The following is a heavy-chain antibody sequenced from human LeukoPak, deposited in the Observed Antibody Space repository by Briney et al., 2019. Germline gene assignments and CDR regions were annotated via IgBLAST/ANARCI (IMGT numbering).Heavy chain of an antibody. Sequence: SETLSLTCAVYGGSFSGYYWSWIRQPPGKGLEWIGEINHSGSTNYNPSLKSRVTISVDTSKNQFSLKLSSVTAANTAVYYCARVPRGNDFWSGYYEGDDYWGQGTLVTVSS. CDR1: GGSFSGYY. D-gene: IGHD3-3*01. J-gene: IGHJ4*02. CDR2: INHSGST. V-gene: IGHV4-34*01. CDR3: ARVPRGNDFWSGYYEGDDY.